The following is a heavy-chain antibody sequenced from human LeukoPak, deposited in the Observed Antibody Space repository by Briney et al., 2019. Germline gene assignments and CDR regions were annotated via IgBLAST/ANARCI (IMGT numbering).Heavy chain of an antibody. Sequence: GGSLRLSCAASGFTFSSYAMHWVRQAPGKGLEWVAVISYDGCNKYYADSVKGRFTISRDNSKNTLYLQMNSLRAEDTAVYYCARDGSSYYDFWSGPDYWGQGTLVTVSS. J-gene: IGHJ4*02. CDR2: ISYDGCNK. CDR1: GFTFSSYA. CDR3: ARDGSSYYDFWSGPDY. D-gene: IGHD3-3*01. V-gene: IGHV3-30-3*01.